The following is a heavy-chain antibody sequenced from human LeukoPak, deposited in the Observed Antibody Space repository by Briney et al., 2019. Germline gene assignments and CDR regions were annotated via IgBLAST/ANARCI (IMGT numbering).Heavy chain of an antibody. CDR3: ARLGGYSGYEYYYYMDV. Sequence: PGGSLRLSCAASGFTFSSYSMNWVRQAPGKGLEWVSYIGSSSSTTYYADSVKGRFTISRDNAKNSLYLQMNSLRAEDTALYYCARLGGYSGYEYYYYMDVWGKGTTVTVSS. CDR1: GFTFSSYS. D-gene: IGHD5-12*01. J-gene: IGHJ6*03. CDR2: IGSSSSTT. V-gene: IGHV3-48*04.